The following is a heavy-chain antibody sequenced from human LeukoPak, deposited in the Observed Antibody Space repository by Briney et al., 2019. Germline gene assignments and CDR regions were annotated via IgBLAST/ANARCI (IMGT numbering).Heavy chain of an antibody. J-gene: IGHJ4*02. CDR2: IVVGSGNT. Sequence: PWASVKVSCKASGFTFTSSAMQWVRQARGQRLEWIGWIVVGSGNTNYAQKFQERVTITRDMSTSTAYMELSSLRSEDTAVYYCAVDTQLRYFDWPPDYWGQGTLVTVSS. CDR1: GFTFTSSA. V-gene: IGHV1-58*02. D-gene: IGHD3-9*01. CDR3: AVDTQLRYFDWPPDY.